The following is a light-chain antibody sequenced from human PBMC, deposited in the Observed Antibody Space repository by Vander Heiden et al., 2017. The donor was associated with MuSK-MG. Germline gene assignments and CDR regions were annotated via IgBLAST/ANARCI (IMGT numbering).Light chain of an antibody. CDR3: QQFYKCPAT. CDR1: QSVTSN. Sequence: EIVMTQSPATLSVSPGERATLSCRASQSVTSNLAWYQQKPGQALRLLIYGASTRATGIPARFSGSGSGTEFTLTISSLQSEDFAVYFCQQFYKCPATFGQGTKVEFK. CDR2: GAS. J-gene: IGKJ1*01. V-gene: IGKV3-15*01.